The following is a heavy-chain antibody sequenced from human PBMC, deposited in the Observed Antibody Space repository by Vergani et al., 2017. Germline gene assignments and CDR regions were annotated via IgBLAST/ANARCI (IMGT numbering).Heavy chain of an antibody. V-gene: IGHV3-33*01. D-gene: IGHD1-14*01. CDR1: GFTFNQYG. CDR3: ARDLRLLYNRFDP. Sequence: QVQLVESGGGVVQPGRSLRLSCAASGFTFNQYGMHWVRQAPGKGLEWVAVTWNDGNNKQYADSVKGRFTISRDNSKSTMYLQMNSRRDVETGVYYCARDLRLLYNRFDPWGQGTLVTVSS. CDR2: TWNDGNNK. J-gene: IGHJ5*02.